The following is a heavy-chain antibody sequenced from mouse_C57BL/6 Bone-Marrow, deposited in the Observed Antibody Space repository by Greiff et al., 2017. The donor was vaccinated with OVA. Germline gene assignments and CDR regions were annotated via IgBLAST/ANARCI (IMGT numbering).Heavy chain of an antibody. J-gene: IGHJ3*01. Sequence: EVMLVESGAGLVKPGGSLKLSCAASGFTFSSYAMSWVRQTPEKRLEWVAYISSGGDYIYYADTVKGRFTISRDNARNTLYLQMSSLKSEDTAMYYCTREEVTTSFAYWGQGTLVTVSA. D-gene: IGHD2-2*01. CDR3: TREEVTTSFAY. V-gene: IGHV5-9-1*02. CDR2: ISSGGDYI. CDR1: GFTFSSYA.